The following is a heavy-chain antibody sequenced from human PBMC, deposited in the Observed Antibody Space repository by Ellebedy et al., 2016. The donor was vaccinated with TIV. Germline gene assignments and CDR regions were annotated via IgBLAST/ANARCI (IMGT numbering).Heavy chain of an antibody. J-gene: IGHJ4*02. CDR2: IYYSGST. Sequence: SETLSLXXTVSGGSISSSSYYWGWIRQPPGKGLEWIGSIYYSGSTNYNPSLKSRATISVDTSKNQFSLKLSSVTAADTAVYYCARGYCSSTSCHTFDYWGQGTLVTVSS. CDR1: GGSISSSSYY. V-gene: IGHV4-39*07. D-gene: IGHD2-2*01. CDR3: ARGYCSSTSCHTFDY.